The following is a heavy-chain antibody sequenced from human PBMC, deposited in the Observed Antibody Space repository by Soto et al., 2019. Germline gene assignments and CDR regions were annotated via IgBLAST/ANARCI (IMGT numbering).Heavy chain of an antibody. V-gene: IGHV1-18*04. Sequence: QVQLVQSGAEVKTPGASVRVSCKTSGYTFTRYDISWVRQAPGQGPEWMGLISPNSGRTNYAQKLQGRVTITTDTSTSTAYMELRSLRSDDTAVYYCARQYYDFWSDFPDFDYWGQGTLVTVSS. CDR1: GYTFTRYD. J-gene: IGHJ4*02. D-gene: IGHD3-3*01. CDR3: ARQYYDFWSDFPDFDY. CDR2: ISPNSGRT.